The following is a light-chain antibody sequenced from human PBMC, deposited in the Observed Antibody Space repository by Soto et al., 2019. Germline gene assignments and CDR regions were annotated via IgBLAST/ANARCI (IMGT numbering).Light chain of an antibody. Sequence: EIVLTQSPATLSLSPGERATLSCRASQNVGSYLAWYQQKPGQAPRLLIYYASNRATGIPARFSGSGSGTAFTLTITSLEPEDFAVYYCQQRGNWPLTFGGGTKVEIK. V-gene: IGKV3-11*01. CDR1: QNVGSY. J-gene: IGKJ4*01. CDR2: YAS. CDR3: QQRGNWPLT.